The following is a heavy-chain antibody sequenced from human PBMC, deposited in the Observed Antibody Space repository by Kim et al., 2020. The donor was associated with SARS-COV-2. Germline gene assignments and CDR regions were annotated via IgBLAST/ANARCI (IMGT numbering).Heavy chain of an antibody. V-gene: IGHV1-2*05. CDR1: GYTFTGYY. CDR2: INPNSGGT. J-gene: IGHJ6*02. Sequence: ASVKVSCKASGYTFTGYYMHWVRQAPGQGLEWMGRINPNSGGTNYAQKFQGRVTMTRDTSISTAYMELSRLRSDDTVVYYCARGMDYYYYGMDVWGQVTTVTVSS. CDR3: ARGMDYYYYGMDV.